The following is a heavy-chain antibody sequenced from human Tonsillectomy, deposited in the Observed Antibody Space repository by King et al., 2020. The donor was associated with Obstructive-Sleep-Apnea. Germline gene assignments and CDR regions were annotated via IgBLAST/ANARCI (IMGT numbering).Heavy chain of an antibody. J-gene: IGHJ4*02. D-gene: IGHD7-27*01. V-gene: IGHV3-48*04. CDR3: VRDKDWGFDS. CDR2: ITTTSTRL. Sequence: VQLVESGGGLVQPGGSLTLSCAVSGFTLSWFSMNCVRQAPGKGLEWISYITTTSTRLYFAASVKGRFTISRDNAQSSLYLQMNSLRAEDTAVYYCVRDKDWGFDSWGQGTLVTVS. CDR1: GFTLSWFS.